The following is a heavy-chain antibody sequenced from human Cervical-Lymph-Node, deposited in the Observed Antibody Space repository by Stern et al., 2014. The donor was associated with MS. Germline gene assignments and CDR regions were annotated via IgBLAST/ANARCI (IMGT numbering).Heavy chain of an antibody. V-gene: IGHV1-69*06. J-gene: IGHJ5*02. CDR2: TIRPVSPA. D-gene: IGHD3-10*01. CDR1: GA. Sequence: VQLEESGADVKKPWSSVRVSCTASGAISWLRQPPGQGLEYMGGTIRPVSPAHYTQRFQGRLTITADKSTNTTYMELSSLRSDDTAIYYCATGAGDNWFDPWGQGTLVSVSS. CDR3: ATGAGDNWFDP.